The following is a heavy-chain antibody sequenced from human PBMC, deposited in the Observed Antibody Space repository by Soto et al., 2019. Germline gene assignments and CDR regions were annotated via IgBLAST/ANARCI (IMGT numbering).Heavy chain of an antibody. CDR3: ARVIPAAEAWFGP. J-gene: IGHJ5*02. D-gene: IGHD2-2*01. CDR2: ISAYTDNP. CDR1: GYTFTGYY. V-gene: IGHV1-18*04. Sequence: ASVKVSCKASGYTFTGYYMHWVRQAPGQGLEWMGWISAYTDNPNYAQKFQGRVTMTIDTATSTAYMDLRSLTSDDTAVYYCARVIPAAEAWFGPWGQGTLVTVSS.